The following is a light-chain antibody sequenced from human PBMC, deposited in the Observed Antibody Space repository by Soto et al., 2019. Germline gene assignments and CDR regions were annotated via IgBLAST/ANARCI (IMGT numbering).Light chain of an antibody. CDR1: SSDVGGFNY. CDR2: DVY. CDR3: SSYTTSSSYV. Sequence: GASSDVGGFNYVSWYQQHPGKAPKLLIFDVYSRPSGISNRFSGSKSGSTASLTISGLQAEDEADYYCSSYTTSSSYVFGAGTKVTAL. J-gene: IGLJ1*01. V-gene: IGLV2-14*01.